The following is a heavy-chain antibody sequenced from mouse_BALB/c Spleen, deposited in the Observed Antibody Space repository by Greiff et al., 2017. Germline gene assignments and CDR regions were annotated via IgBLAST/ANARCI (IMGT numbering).Heavy chain of an antibody. CDR2: ISSGGSYT. CDR3: ARQWGLRQFAY. Sequence: EVQGVESGGDLVKPGGSLKLSCAASGFTFSSYGMSWVRQTPDKRLEWVATISSGGSYTYYPDSVKGRFTISRDNAKNTLYLQMSSLKSEDTAMYYCARQWGLRQFAYWGQGTLVTVSA. V-gene: IGHV5-6*01. J-gene: IGHJ3*01. CDR1: GFTFSSYG. D-gene: IGHD2-4*01.